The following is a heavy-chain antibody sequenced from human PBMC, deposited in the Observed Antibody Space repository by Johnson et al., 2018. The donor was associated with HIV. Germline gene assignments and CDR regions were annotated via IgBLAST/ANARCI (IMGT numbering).Heavy chain of an antibody. CDR1: GFTFSSFG. J-gene: IGHJ3*02. V-gene: IGHV3-30*03. D-gene: IGHD4-11*01. Sequence: QVQLVESGGGVVQPGRSLRLSCAASGFTFSSFGMHWVRQAPGKGLEWVAVVSDHGRTTYFADSVKGRFTISRDNSKNTLYLQMNSLRAEDTAVYYCAREKTTPDAFDIWGQGTMVTVSS. CDR2: VSDHGRTT. CDR3: AREKTTPDAFDI.